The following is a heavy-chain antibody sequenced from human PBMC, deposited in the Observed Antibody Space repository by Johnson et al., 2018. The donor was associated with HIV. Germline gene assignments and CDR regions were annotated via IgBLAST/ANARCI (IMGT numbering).Heavy chain of an antibody. CDR1: GFTFSSYG. J-gene: IGHJ3*02. D-gene: IGHD6-25*01. CDR2: IRYDGSNK. CDR3: AKETPSSGGTFDI. Sequence: QVQLVESGGGVVQPGGSLRLSFAASGFTFSSYGMHWVRQAPGKGLEWVAFIRYDGSNKYYADSVKGRFTISRDNSKNTLYLQMNSLRAEDTAVYYCAKETPSSGGTFDIWGQGTMVTVSS. V-gene: IGHV3-30*02.